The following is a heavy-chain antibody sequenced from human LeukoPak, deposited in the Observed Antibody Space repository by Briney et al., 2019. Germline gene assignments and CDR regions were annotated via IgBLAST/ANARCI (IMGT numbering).Heavy chain of an antibody. D-gene: IGHD4-23*01. CDR1: GFTFSSYW. J-gene: IGHJ4*02. Sequence: GGSLRLSCAASGFTFSSYWMHWVRQAPGKGLEWVSPISSSSSYIYYADSVKGRFTISRDNAKNSLYLQMNSLRAEDTAVYYCARVYTGGGNSGDFDYWGQGTLVTVSS. CDR3: ARVYTGGGNSGDFDY. CDR2: ISSSSSYI. V-gene: IGHV3-21*01.